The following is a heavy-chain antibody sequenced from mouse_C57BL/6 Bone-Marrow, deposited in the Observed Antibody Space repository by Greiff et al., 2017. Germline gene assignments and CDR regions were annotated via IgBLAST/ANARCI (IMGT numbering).Heavy chain of an antibody. D-gene: IGHD1-1*01. CDR3: ARSSSSVYWYFDV. V-gene: IGHV1-64*01. CDR1: GYTFTSYW. CDR2: IHPNSGST. J-gene: IGHJ1*03. Sequence: QVQLQQSGAELARPGASVKLSCKASGYTFTSYWMHWVKQRPGQGLEWIGMIHPNSGSTNYNEKFKSKATLTVDKSSSTAYMQLSSLTSEDSAVYYCARSSSSVYWYFDVWGTGTTVTVSS.